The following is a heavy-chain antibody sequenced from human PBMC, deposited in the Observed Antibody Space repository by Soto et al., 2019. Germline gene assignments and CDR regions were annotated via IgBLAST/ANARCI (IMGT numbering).Heavy chain of an antibody. D-gene: IGHD2-2*02. J-gene: IGHJ2*01. Sequence: QVQLQQWGAGLLKPSETLSLTCAVYGGSFSGYYWSWIRQPPGKGLEWIGEINHSGSTNYNPSLKSRVTISVDTSKNQFSLKLSSVTAADTAVYYCARVHCSSTRCYNWNYGYFDLWGRGTLVTVSS. V-gene: IGHV4-34*01. CDR2: INHSGST. CDR3: ARVHCSSTRCYNWNYGYFDL. CDR1: GGSFSGYY.